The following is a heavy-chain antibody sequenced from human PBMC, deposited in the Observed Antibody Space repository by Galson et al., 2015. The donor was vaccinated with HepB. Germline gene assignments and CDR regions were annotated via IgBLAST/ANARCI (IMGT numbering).Heavy chain of an antibody. D-gene: IGHD3-22*01. J-gene: IGHJ4*02. CDR2: MNPNSGNT. CDR1: GFTFTNYD. Sequence: SVKVSCKASGFTFTNYDINWVRQATGQGLEWLGWMNPNSGNTGYAQKFQGRVTMTRNTSITTAYMALTKLRSEDTAIYYCARGPAGYDSSGYFDYWGQGTPVTVSS. CDR3: ARGPAGYDSSGYFDY. V-gene: IGHV1-8*01.